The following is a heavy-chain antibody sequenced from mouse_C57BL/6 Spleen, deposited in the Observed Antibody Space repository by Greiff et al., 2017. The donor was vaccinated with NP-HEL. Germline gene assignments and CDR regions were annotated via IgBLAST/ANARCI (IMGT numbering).Heavy chain of an antibody. V-gene: IGHV1-52*01. J-gene: IGHJ3*01. Sequence: QVQLQQSGAELVRPGASVKLSCKASGYTFTSYWMHWVKQRPIQGLEWIGNIDPSDSETHYNQKFKDKATLTVDKSSSTAYMQLSSLTSEDSAVYYCASSLDGYAFAYWGQGTLVTVSA. D-gene: IGHD2-3*01. CDR2: IDPSDSET. CDR3: ASSLDGYAFAY. CDR1: GYTFTSYW.